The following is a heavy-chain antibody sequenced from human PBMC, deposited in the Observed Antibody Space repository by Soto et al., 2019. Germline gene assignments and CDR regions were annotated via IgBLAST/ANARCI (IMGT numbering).Heavy chain of an antibody. D-gene: IGHD2-21*02. CDR3: ARDDRDSCIGGDCFDFDY. CDR1: GYSFTNYG. J-gene: IGHJ4*02. V-gene: IGHV1-18*04. CDR2: ISTYKRNT. Sequence: QVQLVQSGGEVRKPGASVKVSCKASGYSFTNYGISWVRQAPGQGLEWLGWISTYKRNTNSAQRLQGRLTMTTDTSTSTAYMELRSLTADDTAVYYCARDDRDSCIGGDCFDFDYWGQGTLVTVSS.